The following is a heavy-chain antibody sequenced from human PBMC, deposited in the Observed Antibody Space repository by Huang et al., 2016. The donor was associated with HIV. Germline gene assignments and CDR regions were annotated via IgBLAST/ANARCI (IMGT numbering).Heavy chain of an antibody. CDR3: ARDPATWYFDL. Sequence: QVQLVESGGGVVQPGRSLRLSCPASGFTLSRYAMHWVRQAPGKGLEGVAVISYDGSNQYYADSVKGRFTISRDNSKNTLYLQMNRLEVEDTAVYFCARDPATWYFDLWGRGTLVTVSS. CDR1: GFTLSRYA. CDR2: ISYDGSNQ. J-gene: IGHJ2*01. V-gene: IGHV3-30-3*01.